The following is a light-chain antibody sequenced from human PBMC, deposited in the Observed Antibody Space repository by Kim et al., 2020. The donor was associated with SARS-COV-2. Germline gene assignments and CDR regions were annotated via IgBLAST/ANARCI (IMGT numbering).Light chain of an antibody. CDR2: LEGGGSY. CDR1: SGHNTDT. V-gene: IGLV4-60*03. CDR3: ETWDTNTRV. Sequence: QLVLIQSSSASASLGSSVKLTCTLSSGHNTDTIAWHQQQPGKAPRFLMKLEGGGSYNKGSGVPDRFSGSTSGADCYLIISNLQSEDEADYYCETWDTNTRVFGGGTKLTVL. J-gene: IGLJ3*02.